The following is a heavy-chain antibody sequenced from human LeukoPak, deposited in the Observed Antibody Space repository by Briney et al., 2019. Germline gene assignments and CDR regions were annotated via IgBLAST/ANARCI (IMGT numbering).Heavy chain of an antibody. CDR2: VSYDGTNK. J-gene: IGHJ4*02. Sequence: GRSLRLSCAASGFTFSSHAMHWVRQAPGKGLEWVALVSYDGTNKYYADSVMGRFTVSRDNSKNTLYLQMNSLRTEDTAVYYCASSPSSYFDYWGQGTPVTVSS. V-gene: IGHV3-30-3*01. CDR1: GFTFSSHA. CDR3: ASSPSSYFDY. D-gene: IGHD6-13*01.